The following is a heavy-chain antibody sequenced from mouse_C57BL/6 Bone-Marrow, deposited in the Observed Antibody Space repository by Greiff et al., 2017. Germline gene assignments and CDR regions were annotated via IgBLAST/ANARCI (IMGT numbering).Heavy chain of an antibody. D-gene: IGHD2-1*01. V-gene: IGHV1-81*01. J-gene: IGHJ3*01. CDR3: ARDYGNYEFAY. CDR1: GYTFTSYG. CDR2: IYPRSGNT. Sequence: VQLQESGAELARPGASVKLSCKASGYTFTSYGISWVKQRTGQGLEGIGEIYPRSGNTYYNEKFKGKATLTADKSSSTAYMELRSLTSEDSAVYFCARDYGNYEFAYWGQGTLVTVSA.